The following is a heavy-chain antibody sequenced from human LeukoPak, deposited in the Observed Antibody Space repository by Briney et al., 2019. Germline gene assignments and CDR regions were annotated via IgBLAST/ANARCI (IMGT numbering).Heavy chain of an antibody. CDR2: ISGSGGST. Sequence: SGGSLRLSCAASGFTFSSYAMSWVRQASGKGLEWVSAISGSGGSTYYADSVKGRFTISRDNSKNTLYLQMNSLRAEDTAVYYCAKDGVPNYYGSGSYLDYWGQGTLVTVSS. V-gene: IGHV3-23*01. CDR1: GFTFSSYA. CDR3: AKDGVPNYYGSGSYLDY. D-gene: IGHD3-10*01. J-gene: IGHJ4*02.